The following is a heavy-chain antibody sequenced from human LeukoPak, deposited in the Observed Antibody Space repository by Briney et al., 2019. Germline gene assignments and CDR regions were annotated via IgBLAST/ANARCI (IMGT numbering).Heavy chain of an antibody. CDR1: GFTFSSYG. J-gene: IGHJ3*02. V-gene: IGHV3-30*18. CDR2: ISYDGSNK. D-gene: IGHD3-22*01. CDR3: AKLLTTPRHYDSSGYQEDAFDI. Sequence: GGSLRLSCAASGFTFSSYGMHWVRQAPGKGLEWVAVISYDGSNKYYADSVKGRFTISRDNSKNTLYLQMNSLRAEDTAVYYCAKLLTTPRHYDSSGYQEDAFDIWGQGTMVTVSS.